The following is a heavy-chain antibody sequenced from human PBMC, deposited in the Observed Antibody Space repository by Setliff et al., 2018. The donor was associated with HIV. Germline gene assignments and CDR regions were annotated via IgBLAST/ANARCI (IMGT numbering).Heavy chain of an antibody. CDR2: VNHSGTT. Sequence: SETLSLTCAVYGAPLNGFFWSWVRQRPERGLEWIGEVNHSGTTNYNPPLKSRVTISVDTSKNQSSLRVKSVTAGDTGLYFCARRRGPMVRGVDPAPSFFFDYWGQGTPVTVSS. J-gene: IGHJ4*02. V-gene: IGHV4-34*01. D-gene: IGHD3-10*01. CDR1: GAPLNGFF. CDR3: ARRRGPMVRGVDPAPSFFFDY.